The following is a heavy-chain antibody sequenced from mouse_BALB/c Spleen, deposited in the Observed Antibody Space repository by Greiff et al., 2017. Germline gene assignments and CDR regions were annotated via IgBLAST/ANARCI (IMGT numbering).Heavy chain of an antibody. CDR2: ISYSGST. CDR3: ARRYYGSSRGYFDY. V-gene: IGHV3-2*02. Sequence: EVQLVESGPGLVKPSQSLSLTCTVTGYSITSDYAWNWIRQFPGNKLEWMGYISYSGSTSYNPSLKSRISITRDTSKNQFFLQLNSVTTEDTATYYCARRYYGSSRGYFDYWGQGTTLTVSS. CDR1: GYSITSDYA. J-gene: IGHJ2*01. D-gene: IGHD1-1*01.